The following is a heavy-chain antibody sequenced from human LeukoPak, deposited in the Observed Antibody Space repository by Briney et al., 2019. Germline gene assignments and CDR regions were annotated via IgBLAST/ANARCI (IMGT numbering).Heavy chain of an antibody. V-gene: IGHV1-2*04. D-gene: IGHD3-22*01. CDR3: ARGGVYDSSGSPTNDAFDI. CDR2: INPNSGGT. Sequence: ASVKVSCKASGYTFTGYYMHWVRQAPGQGLEWMGWINPNSGGTNYAQKFQGWVTMTRDTSISTAYMELSRLRSDDTAVYYCARGGVYDSSGSPTNDAFDIWGQGTMVTVSS. CDR1: GYTFTGYY. J-gene: IGHJ3*02.